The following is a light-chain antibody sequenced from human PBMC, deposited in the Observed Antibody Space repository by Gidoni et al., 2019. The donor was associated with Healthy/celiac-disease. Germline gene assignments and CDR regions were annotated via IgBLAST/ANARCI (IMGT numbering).Light chain of an antibody. CDR3: QHRSNWPSYT. V-gene: IGKV3-11*01. J-gene: IGKJ2*01. CDR1: QSVSSY. CDR2: DAS. Sequence: EIVLTQSPVTLSLSPGERATLSCRASQSVSSYLAWYQQKPGQAPRLLIYDASNRATGIPARFSGSGSGTDFTLTISSLEPEDFAVYYCQHRSNWPSYTFXQXTKLXIK.